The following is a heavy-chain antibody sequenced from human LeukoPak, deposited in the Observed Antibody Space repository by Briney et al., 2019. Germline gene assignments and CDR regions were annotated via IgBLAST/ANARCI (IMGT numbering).Heavy chain of an antibody. CDR1: GFTFDDYA. CDR2: ISWNSGSI. D-gene: IGHD3/OR15-3a*01. V-gene: IGHV3-9*01. CDR3: AKSWTGDALGHAFDI. Sequence: PGGSLRLSCAASGFTFDDYAMHWVRHAPGKGLEWVSGISWNSGSIGYADSVKGRFTISRDNAKNSLYLQMNSLRAEDTALYYCAKSWTGDALGHAFDIWGQGTMVTVSS. J-gene: IGHJ3*02.